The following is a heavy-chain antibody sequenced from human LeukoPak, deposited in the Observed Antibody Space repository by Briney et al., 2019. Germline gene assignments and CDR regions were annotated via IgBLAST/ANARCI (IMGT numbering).Heavy chain of an antibody. CDR1: GGTFSGYY. J-gene: IGHJ4*02. Sequence: SETLSLTCPVYGGTFSGYYWSWIRQPPGKRLEWVGESNDSGGTNYNPSLKSRITISADKSKNQVSLKLTSVTAADTAVYYCARGLYPGFDYWGQGTLVTVSS. V-gene: IGHV4-34*01. CDR2: SNDSGGT. CDR3: ARGLYPGFDY. D-gene: IGHD5/OR15-5a*01.